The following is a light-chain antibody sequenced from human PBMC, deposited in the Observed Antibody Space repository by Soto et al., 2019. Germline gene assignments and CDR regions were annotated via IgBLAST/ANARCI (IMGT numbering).Light chain of an antibody. Sequence: IVLTQSPGILSLSPGERATLSCRAGQSVTSNYFAWYQQKPGQAPRLLIYGVSNRATGIPARFSGSGSGTDFTLTISCLQSEDFATYYCQQYYSYPLLTFGGGTKVEIK. CDR2: GVS. CDR3: QQYYSYPLLT. V-gene: IGKV3-20*01. CDR1: QSVTSNY. J-gene: IGKJ4*01.